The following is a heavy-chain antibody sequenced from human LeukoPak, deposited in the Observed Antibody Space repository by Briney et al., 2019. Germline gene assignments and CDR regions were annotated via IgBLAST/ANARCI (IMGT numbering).Heavy chain of an antibody. J-gene: IGHJ4*02. Sequence: ASMKVSCKTSGYSFTGYYIHWVRQAPGQGLEWMGWINPNSGGTNYAQNFKGRVTMTRDTSITTVFMDLTWLQSDDTAVYFCARXGKLAEFLDFWGQGTLVSVSP. CDR1: GYSFTGYY. V-gene: IGHV1-2*02. D-gene: IGHD1-1*01. CDR3: ARXGKLAEFLDF. CDR2: INPNSGGT.